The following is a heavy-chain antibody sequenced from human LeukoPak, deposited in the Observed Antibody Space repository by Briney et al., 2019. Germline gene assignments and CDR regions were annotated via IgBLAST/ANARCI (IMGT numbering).Heavy chain of an antibody. J-gene: IGHJ3*02. D-gene: IGHD1-26*01. CDR2: IKSKTDGGTT. V-gene: IGHV3-15*01. CDR1: GFTFSNAW. Sequence: AGGSLRLSCAASGFTFSNAWMSWVRQAPGKGLEWVGRIKSKTDGGTTDYAAPVKGRFTISRDDSKNTLYLQMNSLKTEDTAVYYCTTRIVGATGANDAFDIWGQGTVVTVSS. CDR3: TTRIVGATGANDAFDI.